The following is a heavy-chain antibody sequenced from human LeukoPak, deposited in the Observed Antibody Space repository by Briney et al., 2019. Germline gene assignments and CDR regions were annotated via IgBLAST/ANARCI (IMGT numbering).Heavy chain of an antibody. Sequence: ASVKVSCKASGYTFTSYDINWVRQATGQGLEWMGWMNPNSGNTGYAQKFQGRVTITRNTSISTAYMELSSLRSEDTAVYYCARGRITGTRTYYYYMDVWGKGTTVTVSS. CDR3: ARGRITGTRTYYYYMDV. V-gene: IGHV1-8*03. D-gene: IGHD1-20*01. CDR2: MNPNSGNT. CDR1: GYTFTSYD. J-gene: IGHJ6*03.